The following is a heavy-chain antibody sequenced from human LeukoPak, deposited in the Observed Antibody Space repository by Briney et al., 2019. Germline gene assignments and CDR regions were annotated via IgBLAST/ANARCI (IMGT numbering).Heavy chain of an antibody. CDR2: IYYSGST. D-gene: IGHD1-26*01. J-gene: IGHJ5*02. V-gene: IGHV4-59*01. CDR3: ASSIVGASNWFDP. CDR1: GGSISSYY. Sequence: SETLSLTCTVSGGSISSYYWSWLRQPPGKGLEWIGYIYYSGSTNYNPSLKSRVTISVDTSKNQFSLKLSSVTAADTAVYYCASSIVGASNWFDPWGQGTLVTVSS.